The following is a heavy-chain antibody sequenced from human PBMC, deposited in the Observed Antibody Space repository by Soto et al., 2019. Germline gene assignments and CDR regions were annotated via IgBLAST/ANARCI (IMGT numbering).Heavy chain of an antibody. CDR3: AREGPPIRAHNPPEYFQH. Sequence: PSETLSLTCTVSGDSISTRSNYWAWIRQPPGKGLEWIGSIYYTGGTYYNPPLKSRVTLFLDTSKNQFSLNLNSVTAADTAVYYCAREGPPIRAHNPPEYFQHWGQGTPVTVSS. CDR1: GDSISTRSNY. V-gene: IGHV4-39*02. J-gene: IGHJ1*01. CDR2: IYYTGGT.